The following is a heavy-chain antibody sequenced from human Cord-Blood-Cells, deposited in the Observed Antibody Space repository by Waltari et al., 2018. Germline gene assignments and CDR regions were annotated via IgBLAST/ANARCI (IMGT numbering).Heavy chain of an antibody. V-gene: IGHV1-69*01. Sequence: QVQLVQSGAEVKKPGSSVKVSCKASGGTFSSYAISWVRQAPGQGLEWMGGIIPIFGTANYAQKFQGRVTITADESTSTAYMELSSLRSEDTAVYYCARMAVRGVIIKYYYYGMDVWGQGTTVTVSS. CDR3: ARMAVRGVIIKYYYYGMDV. J-gene: IGHJ6*02. D-gene: IGHD3-10*01. CDR1: GGTFSSYA. CDR2: IIPIFGTA.